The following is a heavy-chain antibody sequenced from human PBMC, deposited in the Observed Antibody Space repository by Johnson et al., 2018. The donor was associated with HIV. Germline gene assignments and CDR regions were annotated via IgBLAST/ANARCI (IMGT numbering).Heavy chain of an antibody. CDR3: AKVKSWGLDAFDI. V-gene: IGHV3-9*01. Sequence: VQLAESGGGVVQPGRSLRLSCAASGFTFDDYAMHWVRQAPGRGLEWVSGITWNSGEIDYADSVEGRFTISRDNTKNSLYLQMNSLRAEDTALYYCAKVKSWGLDAFDICGQGTMVTVSS. CDR2: ITWNSGEI. D-gene: IGHD7-27*01. J-gene: IGHJ3*02. CDR1: GFTFDDYA.